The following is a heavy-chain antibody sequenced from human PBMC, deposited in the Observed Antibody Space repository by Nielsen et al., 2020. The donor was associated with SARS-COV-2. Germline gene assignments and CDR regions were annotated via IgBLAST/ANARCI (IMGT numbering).Heavy chain of an antibody. CDR1: GFTFSSYA. Sequence: GESLKISCAASGFTFSSYAMSWVRQAPGKGLEWVSAISGSGGSTYYADSVKGRFTISRDNSKNTLYLQMNSLRAEDTAVYYCASGLEWLLDWGQGTLVTVSS. D-gene: IGHD3-3*01. CDR2: ISGSGGST. V-gene: IGHV3-23*01. J-gene: IGHJ4*02. CDR3: ASGLEWLLD.